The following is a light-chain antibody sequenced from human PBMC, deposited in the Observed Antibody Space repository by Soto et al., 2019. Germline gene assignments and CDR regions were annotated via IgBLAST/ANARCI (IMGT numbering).Light chain of an antibody. CDR3: PQYSIWRT. V-gene: IGKV3-15*01. Sequence: EIDMTQSIATMSLAPGSRATLSCMAIESVSTNVAWYQQKAGQAPSLLIYAASTRATGIPARFSGSGSGTEFTLTISSLQSEDFAVYYCPQYSIWRTLGPRHKVDLK. CDR1: ESVSTN. CDR2: AAS. J-gene: IGKJ1*01.